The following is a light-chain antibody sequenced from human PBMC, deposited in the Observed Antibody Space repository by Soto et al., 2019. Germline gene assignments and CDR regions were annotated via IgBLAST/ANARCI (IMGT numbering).Light chain of an antibody. CDR1: QSVSGW. CDR2: SAS. J-gene: IGKJ4*01. Sequence: DIQMTQSPSTLSASVGDRVTITCRASQSVSGWLAWYQQKPGQAPELLIYSASTVETGVPARFSGSGSGTEFTLTISSLRPDDFATYYCQQYESYPLTFGGGTKVEIK. V-gene: IGKV1-5*03. CDR3: QQYESYPLT.